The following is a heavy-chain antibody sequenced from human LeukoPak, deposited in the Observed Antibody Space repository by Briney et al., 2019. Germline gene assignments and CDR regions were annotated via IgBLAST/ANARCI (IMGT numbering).Heavy chain of an antibody. CDR1: GFTFSIYG. D-gene: IGHD1-26*01. J-gene: IGHJ6*02. Sequence: GGSLRLSCAASGFTFSIYGMLWVRQAPGKGLEWVAVIWYDGSNKYYADSVKGRFTISRDNSKNTLYLQMSSLRAEDTAVYYCARETVGATSDYGMDVWGQGTTVTVSS. V-gene: IGHV3-33*01. CDR3: ARETVGATSDYGMDV. CDR2: IWYDGSNK.